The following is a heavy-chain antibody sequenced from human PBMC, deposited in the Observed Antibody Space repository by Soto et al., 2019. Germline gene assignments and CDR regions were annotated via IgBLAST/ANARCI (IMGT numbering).Heavy chain of an antibody. CDR2: MNPDNGNT. D-gene: IGHD3-3*01. CDR1: GYTFTSYA. Sequence: ASVKVSCKASGYTFTSYAMHWVRQAPGQRLEWMGWMNPDNGNTGYAQKFQGRVTMTRNTSISTAYMELSSLRSEDTAVYYCTYYDFWSGYPRGAFDIWGQGTMVTVSS. J-gene: IGHJ3*02. V-gene: IGHV1-8*02. CDR3: TYYDFWSGYPRGAFDI.